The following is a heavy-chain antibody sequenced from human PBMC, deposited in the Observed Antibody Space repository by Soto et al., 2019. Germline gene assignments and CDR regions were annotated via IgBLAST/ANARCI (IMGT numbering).Heavy chain of an antibody. CDR2: ISAYNGNT. J-gene: IGHJ5*02. D-gene: IGHD6-13*01. Sequence: GASVKVSCKASGYTFTSYGISWVRQAPGQGLEWMGWISAYNGNTNYAQKLQGRVTMTTDTSTSTAYMELRSLRSDDTAVYYWAPIAAAGISWFDPCGQGPLVTVSP. CDR3: APIAAAGISWFDP. V-gene: IGHV1-18*01. CDR1: GYTFTSYG.